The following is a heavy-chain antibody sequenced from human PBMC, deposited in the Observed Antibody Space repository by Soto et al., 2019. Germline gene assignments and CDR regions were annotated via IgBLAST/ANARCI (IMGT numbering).Heavy chain of an antibody. CDR2: IKYDGTIT. V-gene: IGHV3-74*01. CDR1: GFPFSSYW. CDR3: ARGAKGGYYVDG. J-gene: IGHJ6*03. D-gene: IGHD6-13*01. Sequence: EVQLVESGGGSVQPGESLRLSCAASGFPFSSYWIHWVRQAPGKGLMWVSRIKYDGTITNYADSLKGRLTISRDNAKNTVYLQMNSLRVDDPAVYHCARGAKGGYYVDGWGKGTTVTVSS.